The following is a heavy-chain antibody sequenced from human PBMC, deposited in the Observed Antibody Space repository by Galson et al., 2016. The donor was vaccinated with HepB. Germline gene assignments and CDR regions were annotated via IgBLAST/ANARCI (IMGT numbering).Heavy chain of an antibody. CDR2: LSDDGRNT. CDR1: RFTFSSYA. D-gene: IGHD3/OR15-3a*01. V-gene: IGHV3-30*04. J-gene: IGHJ5*02. Sequence: SLRLSCAASRFTFSSYAMHWVRQAPGKGLEWVALLSDDGRNTYYADSVKGRFTISRDNSKNTLYLEMNSLRAEDTAVFYCVRSESLRGGRWTGYYIDLWGQGTLVTVSS. CDR3: VRSESLRGGRWTGYYIDL.